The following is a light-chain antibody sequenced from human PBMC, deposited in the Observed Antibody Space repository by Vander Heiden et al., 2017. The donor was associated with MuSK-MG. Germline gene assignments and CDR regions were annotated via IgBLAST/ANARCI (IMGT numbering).Light chain of an antibody. V-gene: IGKV1-5*03. CDR3: QQDDSYPRT. Sequence: QMTQSPSSLSASVGERVTITCRASQTTSDWLAWYQQKPGKAPKVLIYKASILESGVPSRFSGSGYGAEFTLTISSLQPDDFATYYCQQDDSYPRTFGGGTKVEI. CDR2: KAS. J-gene: IGKJ4*01. CDR1: QTTSDW.